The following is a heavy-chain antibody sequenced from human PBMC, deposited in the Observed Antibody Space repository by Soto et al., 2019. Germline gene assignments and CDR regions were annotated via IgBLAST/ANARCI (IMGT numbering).Heavy chain of an antibody. CDR1: GGTFSSYA. CDR3: ARECFPLLGVSPGYFDY. Sequence: SVKVSCKASGGTFSSYAISWVRQAPGQGLEWMGGIIPIFGTANYAQKFQGRVTITADESTSTAYMELSSLRSEDTAVYYCARECFPLLGVSPGYFDYWGHGTLVTVSS. J-gene: IGHJ4*01. D-gene: IGHD3-10*01. V-gene: IGHV1-69*13. CDR2: IIPIFGTA.